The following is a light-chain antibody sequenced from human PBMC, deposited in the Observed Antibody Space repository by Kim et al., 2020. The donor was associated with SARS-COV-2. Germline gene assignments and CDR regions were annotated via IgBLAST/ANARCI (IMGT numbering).Light chain of an antibody. CDR2: DNI. V-gene: IGLV3-21*03. CDR1: SIGRRN. Sequence: PGKTATIICGGDSIGRRNVHWYQQKPGQAPVVVVYDNIDRPSGIPERFSGSNSGNTATLTISRVDAGDEADYFCQVWDSGSEDVVFGGGTQLTVL. J-gene: IGLJ2*01. CDR3: QVWDSGSEDVV.